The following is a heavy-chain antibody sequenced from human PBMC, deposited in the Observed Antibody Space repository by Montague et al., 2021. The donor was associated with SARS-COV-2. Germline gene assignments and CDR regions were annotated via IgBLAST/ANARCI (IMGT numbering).Heavy chain of an antibody. CDR1: GGSLSSYY. V-gene: IGHV4-59*08. J-gene: IGHJ1*01. Sequence: SETLSLTCTVSGGSLSSYYWSWIRQPPGKGLEWIGYIYYRGSTNYNPSLKSRVTISVDTSKNQFSLNLSSVTAADTAVYYCARHVSGSLTHFHHWGQGSLVTVSP. D-gene: IGHD1-26*01. CDR3: ARHVSGSLTHFHH. CDR2: IYYRGST.